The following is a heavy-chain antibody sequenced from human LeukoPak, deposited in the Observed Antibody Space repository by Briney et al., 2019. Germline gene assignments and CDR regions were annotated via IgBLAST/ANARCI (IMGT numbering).Heavy chain of an antibody. V-gene: IGHV5-51*01. J-gene: IGHJ6*02. CDR3: ARHDYSNLRYYYYGMDV. CDR2: IYPGDSDT. CDR1: GYSFTSCW. D-gene: IGHD4-11*01. Sequence: GESLKISCKGSGYSFTSCWIGWVRQMPGKGLEWMGIIYPGDSDTRYSPSFQGQVTISADKSISTAYLQWSSLKASDTAMYYCARHDYSNLRYYYYGMDVWGQGTTVTVSS.